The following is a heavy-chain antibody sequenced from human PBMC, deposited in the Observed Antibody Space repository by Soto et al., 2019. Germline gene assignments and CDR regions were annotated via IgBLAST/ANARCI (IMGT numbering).Heavy chain of an antibody. CDR3: ARGGHYDGVSYHPVGFDY. D-gene: IGHD3-16*01. Sequence: SCAVSGFTVNYNYMSWVRQAPRKGLEWVSVIYSGGTTNYADSVKGRFTISRDNSKNTLYLQMNSLSAEDTAVYYCARGGHYDGVSYHPVGFDYWGQGTQVTVSS. V-gene: IGHV3-66*01. CDR2: IYSGGTT. J-gene: IGHJ4*02. CDR1: GFTVNYNY.